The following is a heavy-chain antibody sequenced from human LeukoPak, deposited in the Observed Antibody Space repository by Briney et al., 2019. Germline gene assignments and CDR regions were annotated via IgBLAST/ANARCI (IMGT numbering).Heavy chain of an antibody. Sequence: GGSLRLSCAASGFTFSRYSMHWVRHAPGKGLVWVSHVNSDGSGTDYADSVKGRFTISRDNAKNTLYLQMNSLRAEDTAVYYCARDKQWLVQGGFDYWGQGTLVTVSS. D-gene: IGHD6-19*01. J-gene: IGHJ4*02. CDR3: ARDKQWLVQGGFDY. CDR2: VNSDGSGT. CDR1: GFTFSRYS. V-gene: IGHV3-74*01.